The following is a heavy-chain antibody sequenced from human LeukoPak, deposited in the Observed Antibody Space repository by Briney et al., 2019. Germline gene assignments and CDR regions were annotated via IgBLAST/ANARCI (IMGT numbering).Heavy chain of an antibody. CDR1: GFTFSTYA. D-gene: IGHD3-10*01. J-gene: IGHJ4*02. CDR3: ARDGITMVRGVITTTYFDY. CDR2: ISGSGAGT. V-gene: IGHV3-23*01. Sequence: GGSLRLSCAASGFTFSTYAMIWVRQAPGKGLEWVSGISGSGAGTYYADSVKGRFTISRVNSKNTLFLQMNSLGAEDTAVYYCARDGITMVRGVITTTYFDYWGQGTLVTVSS.